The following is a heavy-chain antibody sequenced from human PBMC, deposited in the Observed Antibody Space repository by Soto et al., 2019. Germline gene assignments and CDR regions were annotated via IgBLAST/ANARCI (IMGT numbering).Heavy chain of an antibody. Sequence: SVKVSCKASGCTFNSYDINCVRQAPGQGLEWMGGIIPIVETPKYAQKFQGRVTITADESTNTVYMELSSLRSEDTAMYYCARLSRPNYYDTSGFFKDNWFDPWGQGTLVTVSS. CDR1: GCTFNSYD. CDR3: ARLSRPNYYDTSGFFKDNWFDP. D-gene: IGHD3-22*01. V-gene: IGHV1-69*13. CDR2: IIPIVETP. J-gene: IGHJ5*02.